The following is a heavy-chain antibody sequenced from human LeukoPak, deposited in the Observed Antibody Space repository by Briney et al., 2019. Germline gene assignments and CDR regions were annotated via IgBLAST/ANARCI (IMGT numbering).Heavy chain of an antibody. CDR1: GGSISSYY. CDR2: IYCSGST. CDR3: ARDGGYAFFDY. V-gene: IGHV4-59*01. Sequence: PSETLSLTCTVSGGSISSYYWSWIRQPPGKGLEWIGYIYCSGSTNYNPSLKSRVTISVDTSKNQFSLKLSSVTAADTAVYYCARDGGYAFFDYWGQGTLVTVSS. J-gene: IGHJ4*02. D-gene: IGHD5-12*01.